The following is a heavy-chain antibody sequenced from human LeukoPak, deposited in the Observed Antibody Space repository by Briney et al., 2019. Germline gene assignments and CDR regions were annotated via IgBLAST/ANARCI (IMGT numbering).Heavy chain of an antibody. J-gene: IGHJ4*02. V-gene: IGHV3-23*01. CDR3: AKIMSSGGSCY. Sequence: GGSLRLSCAASGFTSSSYAMSWVRQAPGKGLEWVSAISGSGGSTYYADSVKGRFTISRDNSKNTLYLQMNSLRAEDTAVYYCAKIMSSGGSCYWGQGTLVTFSS. D-gene: IGHD2-15*01. CDR2: ISGSGGST. CDR1: GFTSSSYA.